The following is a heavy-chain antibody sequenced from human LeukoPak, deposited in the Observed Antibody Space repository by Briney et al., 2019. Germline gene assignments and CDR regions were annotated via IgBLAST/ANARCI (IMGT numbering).Heavy chain of an antibody. Sequence: GGSLRLSCAASGFTFSGSAIHWVRQSSGKGLEWVGRIRSNANNYATTYGASVNGRFSISRDDSENTAYLHMNSLKTEDTAVYYCSRVQAGRFSYFYMDVWGKGTTAIVSS. CDR3: SRVQAGRFSYFYMDV. CDR1: GFTFSGSA. D-gene: IGHD6-13*01. V-gene: IGHV3-73*01. J-gene: IGHJ6*03. CDR2: IRSNANNYAT.